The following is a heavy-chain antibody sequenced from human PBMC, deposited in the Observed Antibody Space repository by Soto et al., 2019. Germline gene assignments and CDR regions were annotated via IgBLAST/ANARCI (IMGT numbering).Heavy chain of an antibody. V-gene: IGHV1-3*05. CDR1: GYTFTAYA. Sequence: QVQLAQSGAEERKPGASVKVSCEATGYTFTAYAMHWVRQAPGQRLEWMGWINPANGNTKYSQKFQGRLTITSDTSANTVYMELNSLPSEDPALYYCTRSAISPYGGLIGPFDYWGQGNLVTVSS. J-gene: IGHJ4*02. CDR2: INPANGNT. CDR3: TRSAISPYGGLIGPFDY. D-gene: IGHD3-16*02.